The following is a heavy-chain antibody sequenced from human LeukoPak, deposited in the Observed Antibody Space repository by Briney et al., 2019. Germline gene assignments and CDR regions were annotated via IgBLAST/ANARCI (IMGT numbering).Heavy chain of an antibody. V-gene: IGHV3-74*01. J-gene: IGHJ4*02. Sequence: PGGSLRLSCAASGFPFSSYWMPWVGQAPGKGLVWVSLIYIDGSTFYADSVKGRFTISRDNAKNTLFLQMSSLRAEDTAVYYCARDLHGGLDYWGQGTLVTVSS. CDR2: IYIDGST. CDR3: ARDLHGGLDY. D-gene: IGHD4-23*01. CDR1: GFPFSSYW.